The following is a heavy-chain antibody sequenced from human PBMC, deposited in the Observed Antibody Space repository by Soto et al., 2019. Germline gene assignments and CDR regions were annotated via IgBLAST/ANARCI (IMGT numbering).Heavy chain of an antibody. CDR3: AKDRDSGSYSLGWYFDY. Sequence: GGSLRLSCAASGFTFSSYGMHWVRQAPGKGLEWVAVISYDGSNKYYADSVKGRFTISRDNSKNTLYLQMNSLRAEDTAVYYCAKDRDSGSYSLGWYFDYWGQGTLVTVSS. V-gene: IGHV3-30*18. D-gene: IGHD1-26*01. CDR1: GFTFSSYG. CDR2: ISYDGSNK. J-gene: IGHJ4*02.